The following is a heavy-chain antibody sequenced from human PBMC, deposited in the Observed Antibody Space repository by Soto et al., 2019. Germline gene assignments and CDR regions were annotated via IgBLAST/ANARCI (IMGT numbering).Heavy chain of an antibody. D-gene: IGHD3-10*01. CDR2: ISSSSSYI. CDR1: GCTFSSYR. V-gene: IGHV3-21*01. Sequence: EGSLRLSCAASGCTFSSYRMNWVRQAPGKGLEWVLSISSSSSYIYYADSVKGRFTISRDNAKNSLYLQMNSLRAEDTAVYYCARVSYGSGSYNMRYDWFDPWGQGTQVTVSS. CDR3: ARVSYGSGSYNMRYDWFDP. J-gene: IGHJ5*02.